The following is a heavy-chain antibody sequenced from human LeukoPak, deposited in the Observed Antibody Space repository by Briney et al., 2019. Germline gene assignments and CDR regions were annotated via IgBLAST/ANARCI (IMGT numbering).Heavy chain of an antibody. D-gene: IGHD3-10*01. J-gene: IGHJ5*02. CDR1: GCTISSSSYF. V-gene: IGHV4-39*01. Sequence: PSETLSLTCTVSGCTISSSSYFWGWIRQPPGKELKWIGSTYYSGSTYYNPSLKSRGPISVDTSKPQCCLEVCYVTAAERAVYYWARLIASGRGWFDPWSQGTLVTVP. CDR2: TYYSGST. CDR3: ARLIASGRGWFDP.